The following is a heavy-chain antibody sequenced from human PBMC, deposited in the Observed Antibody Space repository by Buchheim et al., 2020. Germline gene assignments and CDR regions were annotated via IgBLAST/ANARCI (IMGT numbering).Heavy chain of an antibody. CDR2: IYYSGST. D-gene: IGHD3-3*01. CDR3: ARHEVPAAAFTTPRLYDFWSGFGYYYGRDV. CDR1: GGSISSYY. Sequence: QVQLQESGPGLVKPSETLSLTCTVSGGSISSYYWSWIRQPPGKGLEWIGYIYYSGSTNYNPSLKSRVTISVDTSKNQFSLKLSSVTAADTAVYYCARHEVPAAAFTTPRLYDFWSGFGYYYGRDVWGQGTT. V-gene: IGHV4-59*08. J-gene: IGHJ6*02.